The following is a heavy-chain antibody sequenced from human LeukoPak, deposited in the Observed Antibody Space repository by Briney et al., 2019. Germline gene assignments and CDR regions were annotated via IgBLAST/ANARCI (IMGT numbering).Heavy chain of an antibody. CDR1: GYTFTSYY. Sequence: ASVTVSCKASGYTFTSYYIHWVRQAPGQGLEWMGIIDPTGGRTTYAQKFQGRVTMTRDTSTSTVYMDLSSLRSEDTAVYFCTRADSYGDFDYWGQGTQVTVSS. CDR3: TRADSYGDFDY. CDR2: IDPTGGRT. D-gene: IGHD3-10*01. V-gene: IGHV1-46*01. J-gene: IGHJ4*02.